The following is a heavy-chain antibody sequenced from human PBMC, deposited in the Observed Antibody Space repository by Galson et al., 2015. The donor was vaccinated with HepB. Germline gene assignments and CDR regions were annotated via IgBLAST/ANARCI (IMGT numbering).Heavy chain of an antibody. CDR1: DSTFSSYT. V-gene: IGHV3-48*04. D-gene: IGHD3-10*01. J-gene: IGHJ6*02. CDR2: ISTNGATI. Sequence: SLRLSCAASDSTFSSYTMNWVRQTPGKGLQWVSYISTNGATIHYADSVKGRFTISRDNAKNSLYLQMNSLRAEDTAVYYCARIGYGYYYYGMDVWGQGTTVTASS. CDR3: ARIGYGYYYYGMDV.